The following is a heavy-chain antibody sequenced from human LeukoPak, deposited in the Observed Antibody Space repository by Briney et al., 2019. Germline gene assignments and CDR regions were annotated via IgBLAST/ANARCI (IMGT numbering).Heavy chain of an antibody. D-gene: IGHD5-18*01. J-gene: IGHJ4*02. Sequence: GGSLRLSRAASGFTFSSYGMHWVRQAPGKGLEWVAVIWYDGSNKYYADSVKGRFTISRDNSKNTLYLQMNSLRAEDTAVYYCARTTRAMVANFDYWGQGTLVTVSS. CDR2: IWYDGSNK. CDR1: GFTFSSYG. CDR3: ARTTRAMVANFDY. V-gene: IGHV3-33*01.